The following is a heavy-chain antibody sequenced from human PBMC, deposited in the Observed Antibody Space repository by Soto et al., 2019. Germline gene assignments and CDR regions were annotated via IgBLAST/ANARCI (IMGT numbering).Heavy chain of an antibody. Sequence: GGSLRLSCAASGFTFSSYAMSWVRQAPGKGLEWVSAISGSGGSTYYADSVKGRFTISRDNSKNTLYLQMNSLRAEDTAVYYCAKSPQGLDRGWYVPATGGYYFDYWGQGTLVTVSS. CDR3: AKSPQGLDRGWYVPATGGYYFDY. J-gene: IGHJ4*02. CDR2: ISGSGGST. D-gene: IGHD6-19*01. V-gene: IGHV3-23*01. CDR1: GFTFSSYA.